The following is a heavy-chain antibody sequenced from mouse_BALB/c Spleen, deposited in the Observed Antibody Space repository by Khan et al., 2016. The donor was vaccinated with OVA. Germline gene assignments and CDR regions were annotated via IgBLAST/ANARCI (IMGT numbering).Heavy chain of an antibody. D-gene: IGHD2-4*01. CDR3: ARNYDYDEGLAY. Sequence: QVQLQQPGPGLVQPSQSLSITCTVSGFSLTTYGVHWVRQSPGKGLEWLGVIWSGGSTDYNAAFISRLSISKDSSKSQVFFKMNSLQVNDTAIYYCARNYDYDEGLAYGGQGTLVTVSA. CDR1: GFSLTTYG. CDR2: IWSGGST. V-gene: IGHV2-2*02. J-gene: IGHJ3*01.